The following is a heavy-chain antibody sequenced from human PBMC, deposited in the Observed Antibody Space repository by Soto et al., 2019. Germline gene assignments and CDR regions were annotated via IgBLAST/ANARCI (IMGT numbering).Heavy chain of an antibody. V-gene: IGHV3-33*01. Sequence: GGSLRLSCAASGFTFSSYGMHWVRQAPGKGLEWVAVIWYDGSNKYYADSVKGRFTISRDNSKNTLYLQMNSLRAEDTAVYYSGRGDHGADYNIDYWGQGTLVTVSS. J-gene: IGHJ4*02. D-gene: IGHD3-16*01. CDR2: IWYDGSNK. CDR1: GFTFSSYG. CDR3: GRGDHGADYNIDY.